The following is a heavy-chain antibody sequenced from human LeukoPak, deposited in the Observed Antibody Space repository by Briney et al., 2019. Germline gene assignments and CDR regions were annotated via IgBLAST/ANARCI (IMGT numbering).Heavy chain of an antibody. V-gene: IGHV3-23*01. CDR2: ISGSGGNT. CDR3: AKEICSNYFEY. J-gene: IGHJ4*02. CDR1: GFTFSTYA. Sequence: PGGSLRLSCAASGFTFSTYAMSCVRQAPGKGLEWVSSISGSGGNTYYADSVKGRFTISRDNSKNTLYLQMNSLSAEDTAVYYCAKEICSNYFEYWGQGTLVTVSS. D-gene: IGHD2-21*01.